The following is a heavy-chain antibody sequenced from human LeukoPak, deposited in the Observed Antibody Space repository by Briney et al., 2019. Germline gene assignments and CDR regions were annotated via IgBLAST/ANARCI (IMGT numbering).Heavy chain of an antibody. J-gene: IGHJ4*02. V-gene: IGHV4-59*01. CDR1: GASISSYY. CDR3: ARGDDYDILTQVYFDY. D-gene: IGHD3-9*01. CDR2: IYYSGST. Sequence: SETLSLTCTVSGASISSYYWSWIRQPPGKGLEWIGYIYYSGSTNYNPSLKSRVTISVDTSKNQFSLKLGSVTAADTAVYYCARGDDYDILTQVYFDYWGQGTLVTVSS.